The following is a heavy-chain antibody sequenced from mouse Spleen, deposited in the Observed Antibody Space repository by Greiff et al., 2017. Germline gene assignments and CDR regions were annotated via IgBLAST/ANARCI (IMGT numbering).Heavy chain of an antibody. CDR1: GYTFTSYW. J-gene: IGHJ3*01. V-gene: IGHV1-69*01. D-gene: IGHD1-2*01. CDR2: IDPSDSYT. Sequence: QVQLQQPGAELVMPGASVKLSCKASGYTFTSYWMHWVKQRPGQGLEWIGEIDPSDSYTNYNQKFKGKATLTVDKSSSTAYMQLSSLTSEDSAVYYCARWATTASWFAYWGQGTLVTVSA. CDR3: ARWATTASWFAY.